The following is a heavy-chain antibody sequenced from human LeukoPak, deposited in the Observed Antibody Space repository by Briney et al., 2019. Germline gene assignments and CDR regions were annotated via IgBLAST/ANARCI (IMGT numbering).Heavy chain of an antibody. J-gene: IGHJ5*02. V-gene: IGHV4-31*03. CDR1: GGSISSGGYY. CDR2: IYYSGST. D-gene: IGHD3-22*01. CDR3: ARVRDYYDSSGYYYWFDP. Sequence: SQTLSLTCTVSGGSISSGGYYWSWIRQHPGKGLEWIGYIYYSGSTYYNPSLKSRVTISVDTSKNQFSLKLSSVTAADTAVYYCARVRDYYDSSGYYYWFDPWGQGTLVTVSS.